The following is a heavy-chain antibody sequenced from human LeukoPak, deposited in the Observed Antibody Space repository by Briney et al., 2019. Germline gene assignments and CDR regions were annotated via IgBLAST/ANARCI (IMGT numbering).Heavy chain of an antibody. Sequence: PSETLSLTCTVSGGSISSYYWSWIRQPAGKGLEWIGRIYTSGSTNYNPSLKSRVTMSVDTSKNQFSLKLSSVTAADTAVYYCAREVTMVRGDRDWFDPWGQGTLATVSS. D-gene: IGHD3-10*01. CDR1: GGSISSYY. J-gene: IGHJ5*02. CDR2: IYTSGST. CDR3: AREVTMVRGDRDWFDP. V-gene: IGHV4-4*07.